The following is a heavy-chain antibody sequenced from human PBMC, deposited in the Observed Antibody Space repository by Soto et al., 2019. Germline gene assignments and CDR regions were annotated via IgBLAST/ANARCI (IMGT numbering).Heavy chain of an antibody. CDR2: IYYSGST. J-gene: IGHJ4*02. CDR1: GGSITNSGYY. Sequence: PSETLSLTCTVSGGSITNSGYYWSWIRQHPGKGLEWIGYIYYSGSTYYNPSLKSRVTISVDTSKNQFSLKLSSVTAADTAVYYCARGRDGHYAYDYWGQGTLVTVSS. D-gene: IGHD3-16*01. V-gene: IGHV4-31*03. CDR3: ARGRDGHYAYDY.